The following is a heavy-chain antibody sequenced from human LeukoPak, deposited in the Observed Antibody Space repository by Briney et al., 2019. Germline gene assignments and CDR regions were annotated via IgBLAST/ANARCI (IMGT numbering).Heavy chain of an antibody. CDR2: IYYSGST. D-gene: IGHD5-12*01. Sequence: PSETLSLTCAVYGGSFSGYHWSWIRQPPGKGLEWIGYIYYSGSTNYNPSLKSRVTISVDTSKNQFSLKLSSVTAADTAVYYCATIKLVDYYYYMDVWGKGTTVTISS. V-gene: IGHV4-59*01. CDR3: ATIKLVDYYYYMDV. CDR1: GGSFSGYH. J-gene: IGHJ6*03.